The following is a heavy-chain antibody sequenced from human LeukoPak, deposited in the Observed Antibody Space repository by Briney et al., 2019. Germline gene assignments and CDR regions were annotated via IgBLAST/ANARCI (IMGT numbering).Heavy chain of an antibody. Sequence: ASVNVSCTASGYTFTSNYIHWVRQAPGQGLEWMGMIYPRDGSTSYAQKFQGRVTVTRDTSTSTVHMELSGLRSEDTAVYHCARDQEGFDYWGQGTLVTVSS. J-gene: IGHJ4*02. CDR3: ARDQEGFDY. CDR2: IYPRDGST. CDR1: GYTFTSNY. V-gene: IGHV1-46*01.